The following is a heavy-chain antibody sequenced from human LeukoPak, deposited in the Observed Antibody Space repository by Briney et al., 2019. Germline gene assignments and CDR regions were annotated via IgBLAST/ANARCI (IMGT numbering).Heavy chain of an antibody. D-gene: IGHD2-2*01. CDR2: ISYDGGNK. CDR3: ARGGGSCSSTSCYFRWFDP. CDR1: GFTFSSYA. V-gene: IGHV3-30-3*01. J-gene: IGHJ5*02. Sequence: PGGSLTLSCAASGFTFSSYAMHWVRQAPGKGLEWVAVISYDGGNKYYADSVKGRFTISRDNSKNTLYLQMNSLRAGDTAVYSCARGGGSCSSTSCYFRWFDPWGQGTLVTVSS.